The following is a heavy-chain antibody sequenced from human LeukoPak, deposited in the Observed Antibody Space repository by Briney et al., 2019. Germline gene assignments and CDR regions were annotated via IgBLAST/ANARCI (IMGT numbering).Heavy chain of an antibody. Sequence: PSETLSLTCAVYGGSFSGYHWSWIRQPPGKGLEWIGEINHSGSTNYNPSLKSRVTISVDTSKNQFSLKLSSVTAADTAVYYCAREKGLVGAGMDVWGQGTTVTVSS. CDR1: GGSFSGYH. V-gene: IGHV4-34*01. CDR3: AREKGLVGAGMDV. CDR2: INHSGST. D-gene: IGHD1-26*01. J-gene: IGHJ6*02.